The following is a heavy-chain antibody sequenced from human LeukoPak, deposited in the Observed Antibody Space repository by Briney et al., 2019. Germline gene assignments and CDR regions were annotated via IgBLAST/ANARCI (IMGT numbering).Heavy chain of an antibody. CDR3: ARTGGFITHPFDY. D-gene: IGHD3-22*01. J-gene: IGHJ4*02. CDR2: IIPIFGTA. V-gene: IGHV1-69*06. CDR1: GGTFSSYA. Sequence: SVKVSCKASGGTFSSYAISWVRQAPGQGLEWMGGIIPIFGTANYAQKFQGRVTITADKSTSTAYMELSSLRSEDTAVYYCARTGGFITHPFDYWGQGTLVTVSS.